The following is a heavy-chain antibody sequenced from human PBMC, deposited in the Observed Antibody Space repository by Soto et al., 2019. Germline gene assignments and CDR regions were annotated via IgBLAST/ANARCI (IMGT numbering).Heavy chain of an antibody. Sequence: EVQLVESGGGLVKPGGSLRLSCAASGFTFSSYSMNWVRQAPGKGLEWVSSISSSSSYIYYADSVKGRFTISRDNAKNSLYLQMNSLRAEDTAVYYCARGRCDNWNDWVGWFDPWGQGTLVTVSS. CDR1: GFTFSSYS. CDR3: ARGRCDNWNDWVGWFDP. CDR2: ISSSSSYI. D-gene: IGHD1-1*01. J-gene: IGHJ5*02. V-gene: IGHV3-21*01.